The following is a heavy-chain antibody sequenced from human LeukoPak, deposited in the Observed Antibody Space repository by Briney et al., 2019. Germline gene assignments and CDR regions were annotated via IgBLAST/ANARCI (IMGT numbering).Heavy chain of an antibody. D-gene: IGHD2-2*01. Sequence: PGGSLRLSCAASVFTFSIYAMNWVRQAPGKGLEWVSGISDSGRNTYYSDSVKGRFTISRDNSESTVYLQMNSLTAEDTAQYYCATGCVGSPNCQTTGYDHWGQGTLVTVSS. CDR3: ATGCVGSPNCQTTGYDH. CDR1: VFTFSIYA. CDR2: ISDSGRNT. J-gene: IGHJ4*02. V-gene: IGHV3-23*01.